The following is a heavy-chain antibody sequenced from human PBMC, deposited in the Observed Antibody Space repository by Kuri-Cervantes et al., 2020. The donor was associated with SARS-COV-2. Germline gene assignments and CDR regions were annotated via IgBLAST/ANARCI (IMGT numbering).Heavy chain of an antibody. D-gene: IGHD4-23*01. Sequence: GGSLRLPCAASGFTFSSYAMSWVRQAPGKGLEWVSVIYSGGSTYYADSVKGRFTISRDNSKNTLYLQMNSLRAEDTAVYYCARVDRTGGNAFVDYWGQGTLVTVSS. CDR2: IYSGGST. CDR3: ARVDRTGGNAFVDY. CDR1: GFTFSSYA. J-gene: IGHJ4*02. V-gene: IGHV3-53*01.